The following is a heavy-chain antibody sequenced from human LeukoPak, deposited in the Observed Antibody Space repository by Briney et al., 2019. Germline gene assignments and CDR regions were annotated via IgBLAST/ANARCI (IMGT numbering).Heavy chain of an antibody. V-gene: IGHV4-34*01. CDR2: INHSGST. Sequence: SESLSLTCAVYGGSFSGYYWSWIRQPPGKGLEWIGEINHSGSTSYNPSLKRRVTISVETSKNQFSLKLSSVTAADPAVYYFARGGYCSSTSCYTGYYYYYYMDVWGKGTTVTVSS. J-gene: IGHJ6*03. CDR3: ARGGYCSSTSCYTGYYYYYYMDV. CDR1: GGSFSGYY. D-gene: IGHD2-2*02.